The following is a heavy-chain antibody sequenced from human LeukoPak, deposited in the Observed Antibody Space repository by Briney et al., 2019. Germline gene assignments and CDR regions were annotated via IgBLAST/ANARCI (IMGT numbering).Heavy chain of an antibody. V-gene: IGHV1-3*01. Sequence: ASVKVSCKASGYTFTSYTMHWVRQAPGQRLEWMGWINAGNGNTKYSQKFQGRVTITRDTSASTAYMELSSLRSEDTAVYYCARENHYGSGSRRYYFDYWGQGTLVTVSS. CDR1: GYTFTSYT. CDR2: INAGNGNT. J-gene: IGHJ4*02. CDR3: ARENHYGSGSRRYYFDY. D-gene: IGHD3-10*01.